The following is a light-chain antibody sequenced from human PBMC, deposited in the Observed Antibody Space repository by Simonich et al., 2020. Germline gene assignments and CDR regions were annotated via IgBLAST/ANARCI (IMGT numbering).Light chain of an antibody. J-gene: IGLJ3*02. V-gene: IGLV1-47*01. CDR1: SSNIGSNY. CDR3: AAWDDSLSGPWV. Sequence: QSVLTQPPSASGTPGQRVTISCSGSSSNIGSNYVYWYPQLPGTAPKLLIYRNNLRPSGVPDRFSGSKSGTSASRAISGLRSEDEADYYCAAWDDSLSGPWVFGGGTKLTVL. CDR2: RNN.